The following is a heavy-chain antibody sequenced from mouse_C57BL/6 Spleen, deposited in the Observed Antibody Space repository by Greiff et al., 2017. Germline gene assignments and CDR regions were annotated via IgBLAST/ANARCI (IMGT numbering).Heavy chain of an antibody. V-gene: IGHV1-22*01. J-gene: IGHJ2*01. CDR3: ARWDYYGSSYCD. CDR1: GYTFTDYN. CDR2: INPNNGGT. Sequence: VQLQQSGPELVKPGASVKMSCKASGYTFTDYNMHWVKQSHGKSLEWIGYINPNNGGTSYNQKFKGKATLTVNKSSSTAYMELRSLTSEDSAVYYCARWDYYGSSYCDWGQGTTLTVSS. D-gene: IGHD1-1*01.